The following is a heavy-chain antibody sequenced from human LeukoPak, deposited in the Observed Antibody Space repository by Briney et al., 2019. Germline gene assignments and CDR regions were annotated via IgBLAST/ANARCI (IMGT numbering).Heavy chain of an antibody. CDR1: GFRFSDFT. CDR3: GKEGGA. J-gene: IGHJ5*02. Sequence: GGSLRLSCAASGFRFSDFTMTWVRQAPGKGPEWVSAIGGRGTSTYYAGSLGGRFTIYRDNSKDMLYLQMNSLKVEDTATYYCGKEGGAWGQGTKVTVSS. V-gene: IGHV3-23*01. CDR2: IGGRGTST. D-gene: IGHD3-16*01.